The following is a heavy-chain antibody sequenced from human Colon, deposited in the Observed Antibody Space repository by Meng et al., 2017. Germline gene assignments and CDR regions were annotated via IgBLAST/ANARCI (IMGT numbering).Heavy chain of an antibody. CDR2: IIPKSSEA. CDR1: AYIFTSYY. Sequence: QVQLVQSGAEVKKPGASVRLSCKASAYIFTSYYMHWVRQAPGQGLEWMGRIIPKSSEANSAQKFLGRVTLTWDTSISTAYMELSSLRSDDTAIYYCARDGGNYDFDYWGQGTLVTVSS. V-gene: IGHV1-2*06. J-gene: IGHJ4*02. CDR3: ARDGGNYDFDY. D-gene: IGHD1-26*01.